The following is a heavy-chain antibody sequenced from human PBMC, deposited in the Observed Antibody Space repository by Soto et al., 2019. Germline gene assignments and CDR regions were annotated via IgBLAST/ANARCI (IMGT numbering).Heavy chain of an antibody. J-gene: IGHJ5*02. CDR1: GFTFSSYG. Sequence: PGWSLRLSCAASGFTFSSYGMHWVRQAPGKGLEWVAVISYDGSNKYYADSVKGRFTISRDNSKNTLYLQMNSLRAEDTAVYYCAKGNFWSGFAYNWFDPWGQGTLVTVSS. CDR2: ISYDGSNK. V-gene: IGHV3-30*18. CDR3: AKGNFWSGFAYNWFDP. D-gene: IGHD3-3*01.